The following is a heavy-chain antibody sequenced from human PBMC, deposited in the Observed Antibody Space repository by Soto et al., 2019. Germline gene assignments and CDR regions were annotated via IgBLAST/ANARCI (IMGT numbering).Heavy chain of an antibody. D-gene: IGHD2-15*01. J-gene: IGHJ6*03. CDR1: GFTFSSYA. CDR2: ISGSGGST. CDR3: AKGYCSGGSCPPGWSYYMDV. Sequence: GGSLRLSCAASGFTFSSYAMSWVRQAPGKGLEWVSAISGSGGSTYYADSVKGRFTISRDNSKNTLYLQMNSLRAEDTAVYYCAKGYCSGGSCPPGWSYYMDVWGKGTTVTVSS. V-gene: IGHV3-23*01.